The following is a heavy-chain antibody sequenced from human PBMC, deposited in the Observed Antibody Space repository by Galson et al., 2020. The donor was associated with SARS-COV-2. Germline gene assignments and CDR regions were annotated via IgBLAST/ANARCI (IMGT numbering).Heavy chain of an antibody. D-gene: IGHD3-10*01. V-gene: IGHV1-2*02. CDR3: ARGYQGSITMVRGVVSNFDY. CDR1: GYTFTGYY. J-gene: IGHJ4*02. Sequence: ASVKVSCKASGYTFTGYYMHWVRQAPGQGLEWMGWINPNSGGTNYAQKFQGRVTMTRDTSISTAYMELSRLRSDDTAVYYCARGYQGSITMVRGVVSNFDYWGQGPLVTVSS. CDR2: INPNSGGT.